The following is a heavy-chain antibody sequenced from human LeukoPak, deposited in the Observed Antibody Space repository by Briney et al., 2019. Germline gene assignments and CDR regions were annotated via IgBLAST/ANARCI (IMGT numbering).Heavy chain of an antibody. CDR1: GYTFNMHS. CDR3: ARDPSNTSGSYPYLDN. J-gene: IGHJ4*02. Sequence: ASVKVSCKASGYTFNMHSIIWVRQAPGQGLEWMGWISAYNGDTKYAQKLQGRVTMTTDTSTSTAYMELRSLRSDDTAVYFCARDPSNTSGSYPYLDNWGQGTLVTVSS. D-gene: IGHD6-19*01. CDR2: ISAYNGDT. V-gene: IGHV1-18*04.